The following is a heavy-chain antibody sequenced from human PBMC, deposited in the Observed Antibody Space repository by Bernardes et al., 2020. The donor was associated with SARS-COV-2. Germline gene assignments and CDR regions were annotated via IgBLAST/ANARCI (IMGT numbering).Heavy chain of an antibody. D-gene: IGHD3-10*01. CDR3: AGSTYYYGSGRFAY. J-gene: IGHJ4*02. CDR1: GGAFSIHY. CDR2: IYYSGDT. V-gene: IGHV4-59*11. Sequence: SEPLSLTCTVSGGAFSIHYWSWIRQTPGKGLEWVGYIYYSGDTTYNPSLKSRVTISANTSKSQSSLKLSSLTAADTAVYYCAGSTYYYGSGRFAYWGQGILVTVSS.